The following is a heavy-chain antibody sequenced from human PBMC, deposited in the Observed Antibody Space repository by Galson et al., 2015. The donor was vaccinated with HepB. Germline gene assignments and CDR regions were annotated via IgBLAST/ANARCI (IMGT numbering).Heavy chain of an antibody. Sequence: SVKVSCKASGGTFSSYAISWVRQAPGQGLEWMGRIIPILGIANYAQKFQGRVTITADKSTSTAYMELSSLRPEDTAVYYCARDMEEVVPAAIGDEGSYYGMDVWGQGTTVTVSS. D-gene: IGHD2-2*02. CDR3: ARDMEEVVPAAIGDEGSYYGMDV. V-gene: IGHV1-69*04. CDR2: IIPILGIA. CDR1: GGTFSSYA. J-gene: IGHJ6*02.